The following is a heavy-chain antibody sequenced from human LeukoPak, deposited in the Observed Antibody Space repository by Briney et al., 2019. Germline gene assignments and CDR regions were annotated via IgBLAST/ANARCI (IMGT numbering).Heavy chain of an antibody. CDR1: GYTFSSYG. J-gene: IGHJ4*02. D-gene: IGHD6-19*01. V-gene: IGHV3-21*01. Sequence: GGSLRLSCAVSGYTFSSYGMHWVRQAPGKGLEWVSSISSSSSYIYYADSVKGRFAISRDNAKNSLYLQMNSLRAEDTAVYYCARVYSSGLLDYWGPGTLVSVSS. CDR3: ARVYSSGLLDY. CDR2: ISSSSSYI.